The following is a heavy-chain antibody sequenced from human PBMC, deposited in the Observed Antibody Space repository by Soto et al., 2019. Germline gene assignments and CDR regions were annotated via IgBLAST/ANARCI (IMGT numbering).Heavy chain of an antibody. CDR2: IKQDGSEK. CDR3: ARGLREVDY. CDR1: GFTFTGYW. V-gene: IGHV3-7*01. Sequence: PGGSLRLSCAAFGFTFTGYWMSWVRQAPGKGLEWVANIKQDGSEKYYVDSVKGRFTISRDNAKNSLYLQMNSLRAEDTAVYYCARGLREVDYWGQGTLVTVSS. J-gene: IGHJ4*02.